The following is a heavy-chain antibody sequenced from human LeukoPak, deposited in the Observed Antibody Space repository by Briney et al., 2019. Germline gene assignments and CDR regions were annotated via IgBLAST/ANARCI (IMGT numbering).Heavy chain of an antibody. CDR1: GGTFSSYA. CDR3: ARDPALYIAAAGNASHDAFDI. Sequence: SVKVSCKASGGTFSSYAISWVRQAPGQGLEWMGRIIPILGIANYAQKFQGRVTITADKSTSTAYMELSSLRSEDTAVYYCARDPALYIAAAGNASHDAFDIWGQGTMVTVSS. J-gene: IGHJ3*02. D-gene: IGHD6-13*01. CDR2: IIPILGIA. V-gene: IGHV1-69*04.